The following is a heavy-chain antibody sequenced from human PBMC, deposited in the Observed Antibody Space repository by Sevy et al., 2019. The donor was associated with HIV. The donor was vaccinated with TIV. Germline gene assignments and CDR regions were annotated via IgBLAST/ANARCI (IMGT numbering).Heavy chain of an antibody. CDR2: FDPEDGET. V-gene: IGHV1-24*01. CDR1: GYTLTELS. D-gene: IGHD3-16*01. CDR3: ATRTRPWGRIDAFDI. J-gene: IGHJ3*02. Sequence: ASVKVSCKVSGYTLTELSMHWVRQAPGKGLEWMGGFDPEDGETIYAQKSQGRVTMTEDTSTDTAYMELSSLRSEDTAVYYSATRTRPWGRIDAFDIWGQGTMVTVSS.